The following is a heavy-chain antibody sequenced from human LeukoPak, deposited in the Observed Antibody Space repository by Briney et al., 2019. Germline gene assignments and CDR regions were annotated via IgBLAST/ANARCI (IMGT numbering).Heavy chain of an antibody. CDR1: GGFISSYY. J-gene: IGHJ5*02. V-gene: IGHV4-4*07. Sequence: PSETLSLTRTVCGGFISSYYWSWLRQPAGKGLEGIRRIYTSGSTNYNPSLKSRVTISVDRSKNQFSLKLSSVTAADTAVYYCARDVHCSTTSCYILAYFDPWGPGTLVTVSS. CDR2: IYTSGST. D-gene: IGHD2-2*02. CDR3: ARDVHCSTTSCYILAYFDP.